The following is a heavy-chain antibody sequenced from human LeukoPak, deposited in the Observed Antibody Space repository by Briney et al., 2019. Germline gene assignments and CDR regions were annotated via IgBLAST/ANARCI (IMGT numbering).Heavy chain of an antibody. D-gene: IGHD3-22*01. Sequence: SETLSLTCAVYGGSFSGYYWSWIRQPPGKGLERIGEINHSGSTNYNPSLKSRVTISVDTSKNQFSLKLSSVTAADTAVYYCARVGRYYDSSGPYDAFDIWGQGTMVTVSS. V-gene: IGHV4-34*01. CDR2: INHSGST. CDR1: GGSFSGYY. CDR3: ARVGRYYDSSGPYDAFDI. J-gene: IGHJ3*02.